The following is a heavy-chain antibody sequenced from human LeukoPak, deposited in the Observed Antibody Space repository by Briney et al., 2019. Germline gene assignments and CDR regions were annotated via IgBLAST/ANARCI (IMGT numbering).Heavy chain of an antibody. CDR2: ISGSGDST. CDR1: GFTFSSYA. CDR3: AKGQGGVVAGWLIFDN. V-gene: IGHV3-23*01. J-gene: IGHJ4*02. Sequence: GGSLRLSCAASGFTFSSYAMSWVRQAPGKGLEWVSGISGSGDSTYYADSVKGRFTISRDNSKNTLYLQMNSLRAEDTAVYYCAKGQGGVVAGWLIFDNWGQGTLVTVSS. D-gene: IGHD6-19*01.